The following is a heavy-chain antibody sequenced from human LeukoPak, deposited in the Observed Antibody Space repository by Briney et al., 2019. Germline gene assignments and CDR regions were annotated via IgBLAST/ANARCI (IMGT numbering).Heavy chain of an antibody. J-gene: IGHJ4*02. CDR2: ISSNGGST. CDR1: GFTFSSYA. V-gene: IGHV3-64*01. D-gene: IGHD3-3*01. Sequence: GGSLRLSCAASGFTFSSYAMHWVRQAPGKGLEYVSAISSNGGSTYYANSVKGRFTIFRDNSKNTLYLQMGSLRAEDMAVYYCARMYYDFWSGYYDYWGQGTLVTVSS. CDR3: ARMYYDFWSGYYDY.